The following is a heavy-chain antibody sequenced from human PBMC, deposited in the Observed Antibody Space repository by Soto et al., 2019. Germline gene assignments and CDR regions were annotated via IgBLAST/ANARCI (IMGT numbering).Heavy chain of an antibody. CDR1: GESISSSSYY. J-gene: IGHJ4*02. V-gene: IGHV4-39*01. Sequence: SETLSLTCIVSGESISSSSYYWGWIRQPPGKGLEWIGSIYYSGRTYYNPSFKSRVTISIDTSKNQFSLKLSSVTATDTAVYYYARQRTTVVTQAYFDHWGQGALVTVSS. D-gene: IGHD2-21*02. CDR3: ARQRTTVVTQAYFDH. CDR2: IYYSGRT.